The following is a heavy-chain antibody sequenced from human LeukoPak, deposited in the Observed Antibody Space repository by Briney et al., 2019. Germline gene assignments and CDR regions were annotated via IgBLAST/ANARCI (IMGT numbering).Heavy chain of an antibody. J-gene: IGHJ4*02. V-gene: IGHV4-59*08. Sequence: PSETLSLTCSVSGASIIDYHWTWIRQSPGKGLEYIGYVYNRGSTYYNPSLKSRVTISVDMSKNQFSLKLSSVTAADTAVYYCARHSYEGSDYWGQGTLVTVSS. CDR3: ARHSYEGSDY. CDR2: VYNRGST. CDR1: GASIIDYH. D-gene: IGHD5-12*01.